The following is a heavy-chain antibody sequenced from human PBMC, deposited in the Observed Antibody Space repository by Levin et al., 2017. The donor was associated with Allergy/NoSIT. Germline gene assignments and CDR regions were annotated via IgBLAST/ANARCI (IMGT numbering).Heavy chain of an antibody. Sequence: SGGSLRLSCAASGFTFSSYWMHWVRQAPGKGLVWVSRINSDGSSTSYADSVKGRFTISRDNAKNTLYLQMNSLRAEDTAVYYCARGSAVAGGVPKNWGQGTLVTVSS. V-gene: IGHV3-74*01. CDR2: INSDGSST. CDR1: GFTFSSYW. CDR3: ARGSAVAGGVPKN. J-gene: IGHJ4*02. D-gene: IGHD6-19*01.